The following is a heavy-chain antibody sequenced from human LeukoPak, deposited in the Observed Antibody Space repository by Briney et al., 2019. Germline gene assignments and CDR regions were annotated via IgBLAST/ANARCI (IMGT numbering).Heavy chain of an antibody. CDR3: ARVRAGCSSTSCYLDP. V-gene: IGHV4-61*02. Sequence: SQTLSLTCTVSGGSISSGSYYWSWIRQPAGKGLEWIGRIYTSGSTNYNPSLKSRVTISVDTSKNQFSLKLSSVTAADTAVYYCARVRAGCSSTSCYLDPWGQGTLVTVSS. CDR1: GGSISSGSYY. J-gene: IGHJ5*02. D-gene: IGHD2-2*01. CDR2: IYTSGST.